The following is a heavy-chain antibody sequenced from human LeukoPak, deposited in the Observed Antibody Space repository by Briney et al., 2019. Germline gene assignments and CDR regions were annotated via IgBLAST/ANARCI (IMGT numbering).Heavy chain of an antibody. D-gene: IGHD5-18*01. CDR2: IFHNGNT. J-gene: IGHJ4*02. Sequence: PSETLSLTCTVSGGSISSGSYYWSWIRQPPGKGLEWIGNIFHNGNTYYNPPLKSRVTMSIDTSKKQFSLKLRTATAADTAVYYCARIEDVTRGYNHAYYFDYWGQGTLVTVSS. CDR3: ARIEDVTRGYNHAYYFDY. V-gene: IGHV4-39*07. CDR1: GGSISSGSYY.